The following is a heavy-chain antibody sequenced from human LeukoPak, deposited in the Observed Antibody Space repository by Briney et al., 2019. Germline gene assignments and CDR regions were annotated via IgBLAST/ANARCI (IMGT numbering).Heavy chain of an antibody. V-gene: IGHV3-33*01. Sequence: GRSLRLSCAASGFTFSSYGMHWVRQAPGKGLEWVALIWYDGSNKYYADSVKGRFTISRDNSKNTLYLRMNSLRAEDTAVYYCARALFNYDSSGLTYWGQGTLATVSS. CDR2: IWYDGSNK. CDR1: GFTFSSYG. J-gene: IGHJ4*02. CDR3: ARALFNYDSSGLTY. D-gene: IGHD3-22*01.